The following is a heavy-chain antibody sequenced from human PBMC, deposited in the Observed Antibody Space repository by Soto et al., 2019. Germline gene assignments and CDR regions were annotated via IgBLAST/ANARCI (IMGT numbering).Heavy chain of an antibody. CDR3: ARWTDMYYYDSSGYYFFDY. Sequence: GESLKISCKGSGYSFTSYWIGWVRQMPGKGLEWMGIIYPGDSDTRYSPSFQGQVTISADKSISTAYLQWSSLKASDTAMYYCARWTDMYYYDSSGYYFFDYWGQGTLVTVSS. V-gene: IGHV5-51*01. J-gene: IGHJ4*02. CDR1: GYSFTSYW. CDR2: IYPGDSDT. D-gene: IGHD3-22*01.